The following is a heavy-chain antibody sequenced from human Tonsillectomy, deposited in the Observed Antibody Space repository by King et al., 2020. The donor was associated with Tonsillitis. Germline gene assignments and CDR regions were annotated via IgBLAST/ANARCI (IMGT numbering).Heavy chain of an antibody. D-gene: IGHD5-12*01. CDR2: IKQDGSEK. CDR1: GFTFSSYW. J-gene: IGHJ4*02. V-gene: IGHV3-7*03. Sequence: VQLVQSGGGLVQPGGSLRLSCAASGFTFSSYWMSWVRQAPGKGPEWVANIKQDGSEKYYVDSVKGRFTISRDNAKNSLYLQMNSLRAEDTAVYYCARDLEYSGYGGDDYWGQGTLVTVSS. CDR3: ARDLEYSGYGGDDY.